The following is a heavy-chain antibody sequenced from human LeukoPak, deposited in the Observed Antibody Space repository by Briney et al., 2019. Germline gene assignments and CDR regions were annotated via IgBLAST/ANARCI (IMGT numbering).Heavy chain of an antibody. CDR1: GGSISSYY. Sequence: PSETLSLTCTVSGGSISSYYWSWIRQPPGKGLEWIGYICYSGSTNYNPSLKSRVTISVDTSKNQFSLKLSSVTAADTAVYYCAREVNYYDSSGMSPDAFDIWGQGTMVTVSS. CDR3: AREVNYYDSSGMSPDAFDI. D-gene: IGHD3-22*01. CDR2: ICYSGST. V-gene: IGHV4-59*01. J-gene: IGHJ3*02.